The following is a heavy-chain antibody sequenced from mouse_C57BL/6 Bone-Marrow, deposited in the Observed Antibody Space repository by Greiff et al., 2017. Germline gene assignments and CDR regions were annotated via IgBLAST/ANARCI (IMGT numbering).Heavy chain of an antibody. Sequence: EVQLKESGGGLVKPGGSLKLSCAASGFTFSDYGMHWVRQAPEKGLEWVAYISSGSSTIYYADTVKGRFTISRDNAKHTLFLQMTSLRSEDTAMYYCARTEEDAMDYWGQGTSVTVSS. CDR2: ISSGSSTI. V-gene: IGHV5-17*01. CDR1: GFTFSDYG. CDR3: ARTEEDAMDY. J-gene: IGHJ4*01.